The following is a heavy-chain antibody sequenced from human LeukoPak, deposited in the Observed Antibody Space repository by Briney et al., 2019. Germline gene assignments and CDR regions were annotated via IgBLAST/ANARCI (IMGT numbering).Heavy chain of an antibody. CDR1: GGSFSDYY. J-gene: IGHJ4*02. V-gene: IGHV4-30-4*01. CDR2: IYYSGST. D-gene: IGHD3-22*01. CDR3: ARVSGYYPHYFDY. Sequence: PSETLSLTCAVYGGSFSDYYWSWIRQPPGKGLEWIGYIYYSGSTYYNPSLKSRVTISVDTSKNQFSLKLSSVTAADTAVYYCARVSGYYPHYFDYWGQGTLVTVSS.